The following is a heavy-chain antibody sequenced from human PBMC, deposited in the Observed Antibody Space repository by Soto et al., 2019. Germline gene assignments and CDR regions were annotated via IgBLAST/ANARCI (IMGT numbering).Heavy chain of an antibody. J-gene: IGHJ4*02. D-gene: IGHD4-17*01. CDR1: GYTFTTYY. CDR2: INPSGGST. CDR3: ARITVTYYDY. Sequence: ASVKVSCKASGYTFTTYYIHWVRQAPGQGLEWMGIINPSGGSTNYAQKFQGRVTMTRDTSTSTVYMELSSLRSEDTAVYYCARITVTYYDYWGQGTLVTVPS. V-gene: IGHV1-46*01.